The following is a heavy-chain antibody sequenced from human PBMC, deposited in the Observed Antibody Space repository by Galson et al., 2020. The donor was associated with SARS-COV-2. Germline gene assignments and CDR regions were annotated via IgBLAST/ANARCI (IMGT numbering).Heavy chain of an antibody. CDR1: GFTFSSYA. D-gene: IGHD3-10*01. J-gene: IGHJ4*02. CDR3: ARDVGYGSGSYYITSPPWD. V-gene: IGHV3-64*01. CDR2: ISSNGGST. Sequence: QLGESLKISCAASGFTFSSYAMHWVRQAPGKGLEYVSAISSNGGSTYYANSVKGRFTISRDNSKNTLYLQMGSLRAEDMAVYYCARDVGYGSGSYYITSPPWDWGQGTLVTVSS.